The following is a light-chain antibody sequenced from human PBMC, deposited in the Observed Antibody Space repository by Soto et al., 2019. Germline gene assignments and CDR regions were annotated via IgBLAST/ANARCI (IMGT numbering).Light chain of an antibody. CDR1: ESVSTN. V-gene: IGKV3-15*01. J-gene: IGKJ2*01. Sequence: EIEMTQSPATLSLAPGERVTLSCRASESVSTNLAWYQQKAGQAPRLLIYGASTRATGIPARFSGSGSGTEFTLTISSLQSEDGALYYCQQYDKWPYTFGQGTNLEIK. CDR3: QQYDKWPYT. CDR2: GAS.